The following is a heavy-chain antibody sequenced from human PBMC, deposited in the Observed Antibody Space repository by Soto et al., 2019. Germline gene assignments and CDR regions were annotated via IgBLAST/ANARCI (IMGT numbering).Heavy chain of an antibody. J-gene: IGHJ5*02. D-gene: IGHD2-15*01. CDR3: ARDRGYCSGGSCYGNWFDP. CDR1: GFTFSDYY. CDR2: ISSSGSTI. Sequence: GGSLRLSCAASGFTFSDYYMSWIRQAPGKGLEWVSYISSSGSTIYYADSVKGRFTISRDNAKNSLYLQMNSLRAEDTAVYYCARDRGYCSGGSCYGNWFDPWGQGTLVTVSS. V-gene: IGHV3-11*01.